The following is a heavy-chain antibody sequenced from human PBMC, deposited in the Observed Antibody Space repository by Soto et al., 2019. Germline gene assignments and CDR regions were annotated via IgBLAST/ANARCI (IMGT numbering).Heavy chain of an antibody. V-gene: IGHV4-59*01. CDR1: GGSISSYY. Sequence: SETLSLTCTVSGGSISSYYWSWIRQPPGKGLEWIGYIYYSGSTNYNPSLKSRVTISVDTSKNQFSLKLSSVTAADTAVYYCARVRSDAYYYSYYMDVWGKGTTVTVSS. CDR3: ARVRSDAYYYSYYMDV. J-gene: IGHJ6*03. D-gene: IGHD2-15*01. CDR2: IYYSGST.